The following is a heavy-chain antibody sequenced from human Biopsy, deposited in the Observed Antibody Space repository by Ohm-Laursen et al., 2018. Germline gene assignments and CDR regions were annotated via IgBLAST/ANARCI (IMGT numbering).Heavy chain of an antibody. CDR3: ATGPYYDTRFYYNVRPFDF. Sequence: ASVKVSCKASGDSFTSYAIGWVRQTGGKGLEWMGGFDREERKTVYAEKFQGRVTMTEDTSTDTVYMEVTSLRSDDTAVYYCATGPYYDTRFYYNVRPFDFWGQGTLVTVSS. CDR2: FDREERKT. V-gene: IGHV1-24*01. J-gene: IGHJ4*02. CDR1: GDSFTSYA. D-gene: IGHD3-10*01.